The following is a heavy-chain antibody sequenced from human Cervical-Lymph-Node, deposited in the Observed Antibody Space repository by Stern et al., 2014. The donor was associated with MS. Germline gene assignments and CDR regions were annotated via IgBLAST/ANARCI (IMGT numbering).Heavy chain of an antibody. CDR3: ARLSTAVDF. CDR2: ISHSGDT. CDR1: GGSISSRY. V-gene: IGHV4-59*08. J-gene: IGHJ4*02. Sequence: QVQLQESGPGLVKPSETLSLTCAVSGGSISSRYWGWIRQPPGKGLEWIGLISHSGDTKYNPSLKSPVTISLDTPKNQFSLKVTSVTAADTAVYYCARLSTAVDFWGQGTLVTVSS.